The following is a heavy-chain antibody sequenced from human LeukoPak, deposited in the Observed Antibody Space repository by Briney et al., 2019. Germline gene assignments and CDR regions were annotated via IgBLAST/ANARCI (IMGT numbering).Heavy chain of an antibody. CDR1: GYTFTTYY. V-gene: IGHV1-46*01. Sequence: ASVKVSCKASGYTFTTYYIHWVRQAPGQGLEWMGIINPSDGSTSYAQKFQGRLTMTRDMFTSTDYMELTSLTSDDTAVYYCARDNSVGETAWWFDPWGQGTLVTVSS. CDR3: ARDNSVGETAWWFDP. J-gene: IGHJ5*02. CDR2: INPSDGST. D-gene: IGHD1-26*01.